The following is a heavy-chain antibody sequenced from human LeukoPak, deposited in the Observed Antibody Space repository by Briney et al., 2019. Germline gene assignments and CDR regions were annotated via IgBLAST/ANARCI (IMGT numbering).Heavy chain of an antibody. D-gene: IGHD3-22*01. CDR2: INPNSGGT. CDR3: ARDGTTYYYDSSGYYYLDY. CDR1: GYTFTGYY. J-gene: IGHJ4*02. V-gene: IGHV1-2*04. Sequence: GASVKVSCKASGYTFTGYYMHWVRQAPGQGLEWMGWINPNSGGTNYAQKFQGWVTMTRDTSISTAYMELSRLRSDDAAVYYCARDGTTYYYDSSGYYYLDYWGQGTLVTVSS.